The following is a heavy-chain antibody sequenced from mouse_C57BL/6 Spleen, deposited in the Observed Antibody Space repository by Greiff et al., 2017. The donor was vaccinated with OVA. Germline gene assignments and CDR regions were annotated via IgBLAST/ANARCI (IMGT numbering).Heavy chain of an antibody. D-gene: IGHD2-1*01. CDR2: IHPNSGST. V-gene: IGHV1-64*01. CDR1: GYTFTSYW. J-gene: IGHJ3*01. Sequence: QVQLQQPGAELVKPGASVKLSCKASGYTFTSYWMHWVKQRPGQGLEWIGMIHPNSGSTNYNEKFKSKATLTVDKSSSTAYMQLSSLTSEDSAVYYCAREGVYYGNYEFAYWGQGTLVTVSA. CDR3: AREGVYYGNYEFAY.